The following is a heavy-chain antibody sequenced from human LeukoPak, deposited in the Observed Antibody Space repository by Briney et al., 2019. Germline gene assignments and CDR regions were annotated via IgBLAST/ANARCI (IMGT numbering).Heavy chain of an antibody. J-gene: IGHJ4*02. CDR3: ARLPTVTFFDY. V-gene: IGHV4-39*07. CDR2: IYYSGST. Sequence: SETLSLACAVSGGSISSSSYYWGWIRQPPGKGLEWIGSIYYSGSTYYNPSLKSRVTISVDTSKNQFSLKLSSVTAADTAVYYCARLPTVTFFDYWGQGTLVTVSS. D-gene: IGHD4-17*01. CDR1: GGSISSSSYY.